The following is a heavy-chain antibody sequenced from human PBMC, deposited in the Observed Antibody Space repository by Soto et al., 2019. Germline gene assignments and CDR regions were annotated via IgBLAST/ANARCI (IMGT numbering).Heavy chain of an antibody. Sequence: QVQLEQSGAEEKKPGASVKVSFKTSVYTFSSYAMHWVREAPGQRLEWMGWINAGNGNTKYSQKFQGRVTITRDTSASTAYMELSSLRSEDTAVYYCARGGPPIDYWGQGTLVTVSS. CDR2: INAGNGNT. CDR1: VYTFSSYA. D-gene: IGHD3-10*01. CDR3: ARGGPPIDY. V-gene: IGHV1-3*05. J-gene: IGHJ4*02.